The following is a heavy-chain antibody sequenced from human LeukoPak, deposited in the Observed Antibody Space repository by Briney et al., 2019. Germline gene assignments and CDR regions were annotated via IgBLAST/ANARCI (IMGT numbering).Heavy chain of an antibody. V-gene: IGHV7-4-1*02. Sequence: ASVKVSCKASGYTFTSYAMNWVRQAPGQGLEWMGWINTNTGNPTYAQGFTGRFVSSLDTSVSTAYLQISSLKAEDTAVYYCARDLGYSSSSPDYYYYGMDVWGQGTTVTVSS. D-gene: IGHD6-6*01. CDR2: INTNTGNP. CDR1: GYTFTSYA. CDR3: ARDLGYSSSSPDYYYYGMDV. J-gene: IGHJ6*02.